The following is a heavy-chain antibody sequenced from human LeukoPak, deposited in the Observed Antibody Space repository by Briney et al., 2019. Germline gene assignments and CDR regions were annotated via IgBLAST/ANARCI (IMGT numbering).Heavy chain of an antibody. V-gene: IGHV1-46*01. Sequence: ASVKVSCKASGYTFTSYYMHWVRQAPGQGLEWMGIINPSGGSTSYAQKFQGRVTMTRDTSTSTVYMELSSLRSEDTAVYYCARATHPYYYDSSGRLFDYWGQGTLVTVSS. CDR2: INPSGGST. CDR3: ARATHPYYYDSSGRLFDY. CDR1: GYTFTSYY. D-gene: IGHD3-22*01. J-gene: IGHJ4*02.